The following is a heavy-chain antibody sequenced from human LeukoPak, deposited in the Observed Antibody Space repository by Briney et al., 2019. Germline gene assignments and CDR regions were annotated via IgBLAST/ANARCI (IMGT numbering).Heavy chain of an antibody. CDR2: ISAYNGNT. Sequence: GASVKVSCKASGYTFTSYGISWVRQAPGQGLEWMGWISAYNGNTNYAQKLQGRVTMTTDTSTSTAYMELRSLRSDDTAVYYCARDASICSGGSCFFLYYYDSSGYYLNDYWGQGTLVTVSS. J-gene: IGHJ4*02. CDR3: ARDASICSGGSCFFLYYYDSSGYYLNDY. CDR1: GYTFTSYG. D-gene: IGHD3-22*01. V-gene: IGHV1-18*01.